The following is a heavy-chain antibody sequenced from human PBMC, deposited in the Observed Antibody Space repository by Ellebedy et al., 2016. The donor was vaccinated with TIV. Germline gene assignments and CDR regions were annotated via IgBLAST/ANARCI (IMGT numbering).Heavy chain of an antibody. V-gene: IGHV1-69*13. Sequence: SVKVSXXASGGTFSSYAISWVRQAPGQGLEWMGGIIPTFGTANYAQKFQGRVTITADESTSTAYMELSSLRSEDTAVYYCAPQVLEASDAFDIWGQGTMVTVSS. CDR2: IIPTFGTA. CDR3: APQVLEASDAFDI. D-gene: IGHD1-1*01. J-gene: IGHJ3*02. CDR1: GGTFSSYA.